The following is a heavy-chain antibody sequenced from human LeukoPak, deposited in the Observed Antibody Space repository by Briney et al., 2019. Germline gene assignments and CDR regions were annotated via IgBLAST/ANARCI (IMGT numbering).Heavy chain of an antibody. CDR2: INPNSGGT. CDR1: GYTFTGYF. V-gene: IGHV1-2*02. J-gene: IGHJ3*02. Sequence: GSVKVSCKSSGYTFTGYFMHWVRQAPGQRLEWMGWINPNSGGTNYAQTFQGRVTMTRDTSISTAYMELSRLRSDDTAVYYCARESGSRNAFDIWGQGTMVTVSS. D-gene: IGHD3-10*01. CDR3: ARESGSRNAFDI.